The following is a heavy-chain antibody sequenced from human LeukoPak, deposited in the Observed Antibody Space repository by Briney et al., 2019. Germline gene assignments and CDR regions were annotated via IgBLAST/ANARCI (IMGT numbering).Heavy chain of an antibody. Sequence: GASVKVSCKASGYTITSYGISWVRQAPGQGLEWMGWISAYNGNTNYAQRFQGRLTMTTDSSTSTAYMDLKSLRSDDTAMYYCARNLIFGPGSFSFSPLYLWGKGKKVSAS. CDR1: GYTITSYG. V-gene: IGHV1-18*01. D-gene: IGHD3/OR15-3a*01. J-gene: IGHJ3*01. CDR3: ARNLIFGPGSFSFSPLYL. CDR2: ISAYNGNT.